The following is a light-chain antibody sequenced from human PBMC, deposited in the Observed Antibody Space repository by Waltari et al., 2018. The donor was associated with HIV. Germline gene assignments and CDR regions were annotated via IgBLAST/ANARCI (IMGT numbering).Light chain of an antibody. CDR2: RNN. V-gene: IGLV1-47*01. CDR3: ATWDANLRGPV. J-gene: IGLJ3*02. Sequence: QSALTQPPSASGSPGHRVTISCSGGTSNIPTNYVFWYQQFPGTAPRFLIYRNNQRPPGVPDRFSGSKSGTSASLVISGLRSEDAGDYYCATWDANLRGPVFGGGTRVTVL. CDR1: TSNIPTNY.